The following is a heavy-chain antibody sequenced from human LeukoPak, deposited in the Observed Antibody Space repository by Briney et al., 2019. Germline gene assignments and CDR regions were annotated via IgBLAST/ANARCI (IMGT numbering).Heavy chain of an antibody. CDR1: GFTFSSYA. D-gene: IGHD6-19*01. J-gene: IGHJ4*02. CDR2: MSYDGSNK. Sequence: GGSLRLSCAASGFTFSSYAMHWVRQAPGKGLECVAVMSYDGSNKYYADSVKGRFTISRDNSKNTLYLQMNSLRAEDTAVYYCARDQTVAGPFDYWGQGTLVTVSS. CDR3: ARDQTVAGPFDY. V-gene: IGHV3-30*04.